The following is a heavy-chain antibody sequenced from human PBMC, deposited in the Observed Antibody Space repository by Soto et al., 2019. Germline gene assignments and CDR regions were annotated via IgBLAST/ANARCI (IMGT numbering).Heavy chain of an antibody. D-gene: IGHD6-6*01. CDR3: ATDGRFPLLIIVAPYGMDV. CDR1: GYTLTELS. CDR2: FDPEDGET. V-gene: IGHV1-24*01. Sequence: QVQLVQSGAEVKKPGASVKVSCKVSGYTLTELSMHWVRQAPGKGLEWMGGFDPEDGETIYAQKFQGRVTMTEDTSTDTAYMELSRLRYEDTAVYYCATDGRFPLLIIVAPYGMDVWGKGTTVNVSS. J-gene: IGHJ6*04.